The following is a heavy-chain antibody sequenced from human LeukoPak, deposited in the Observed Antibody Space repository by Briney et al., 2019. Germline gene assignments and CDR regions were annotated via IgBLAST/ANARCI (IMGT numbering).Heavy chain of an antibody. D-gene: IGHD3-3*01. V-gene: IGHV4-59*01. CDR2: IYYSGST. Sequence: SETLSLTCTVSGGSISSYYWSWIRQPPGKGLEWIGYIYYSGSTNYNPSLKSRVTISVDTSKNQFSLKLSSVTAADTAVYYCAREIAWDYDFWSGYYKANWFDPWGQGALVTVSS. J-gene: IGHJ5*02. CDR3: AREIAWDYDFWSGYYKANWFDP. CDR1: GGSISSYY.